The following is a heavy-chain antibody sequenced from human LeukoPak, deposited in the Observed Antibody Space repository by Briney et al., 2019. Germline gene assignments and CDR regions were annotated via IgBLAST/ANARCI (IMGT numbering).Heavy chain of an antibody. J-gene: IGHJ4*02. CDR2: TSYDGSDK. V-gene: IGHV3-30*03. Sequence: PGGSLRLSCAASGFSFSRYGMHWVRQAPGKGLEWVAVTSYDGSDKYYSDSVKGRFTISRDNSKNTLYLQMNSLRAEDTAVYYCARDRVGATDYFDYWGQGTLVTVSS. D-gene: IGHD1-26*01. CDR3: ARDRVGATDYFDY. CDR1: GFSFSRYG.